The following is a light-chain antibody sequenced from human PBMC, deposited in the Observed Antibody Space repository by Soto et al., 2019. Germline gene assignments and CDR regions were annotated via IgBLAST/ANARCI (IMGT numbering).Light chain of an antibody. V-gene: IGLV2-14*03. CDR2: AVS. CDR1: SSDVGGYNY. CDR3: SPYTPSSTYV. Sequence: QSALTQPASVSGSPGQSITISCTGTSSDVGGYNYVSWYQQYPGKAPKLMIYAVSSRPSGVSNRFSGSKSGNTASLTISGLQAEDEADYHCSPYTPSSTYVFGTGTKVTVL. J-gene: IGLJ1*01.